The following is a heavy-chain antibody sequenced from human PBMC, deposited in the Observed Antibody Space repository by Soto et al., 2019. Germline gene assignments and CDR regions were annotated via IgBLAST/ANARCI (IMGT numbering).Heavy chain of an antibody. CDR1: GFSLSTSGVG. CDR2: IYWDDDK. CDR3: AQRREYCISTSCYDYGMDV. D-gene: IGHD2-2*01. V-gene: IGHV2-5*02. Sequence: QITLKESGPTLVKPTQTLTLTCTFSGFSLSTSGVGVGWIRQPPGKALEWLALIYWDDDKRYSPSLKSRLTSTKDTSKYQVVLTRNNMYPVDTATYFCAQRREYCISTSCYDYGMDVWGQGTTVTVSS. J-gene: IGHJ6*02.